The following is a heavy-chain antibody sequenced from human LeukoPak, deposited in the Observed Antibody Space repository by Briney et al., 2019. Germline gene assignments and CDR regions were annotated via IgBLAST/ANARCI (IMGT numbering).Heavy chain of an antibody. J-gene: IGHJ4*02. CDR3: AKDLGPNSSSWYYFDY. CDR2: IWYDGSNK. V-gene: IGHV3-33*06. Sequence: SCKASGGTFSSYGMHWVRQAPGKGLEWVAVIWYDGSNKYYADSVKGRFTISRDNSKNTLYLQMNSLRAEDTAVYYCAKDLGPNSSSWYYFDYWGQGTLVTVSS. D-gene: IGHD6-13*01. CDR1: GGTFSSYG.